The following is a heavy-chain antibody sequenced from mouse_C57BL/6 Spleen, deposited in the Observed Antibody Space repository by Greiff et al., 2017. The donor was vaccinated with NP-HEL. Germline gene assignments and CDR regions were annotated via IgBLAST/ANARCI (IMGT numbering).Heavy chain of an antibody. CDR2: IHPSDSDT. J-gene: IGHJ3*01. Sequence: QVHVKQPGAELVKPGASVKVSCKASGYTFTSYWMHWVKQRPGQGLEWIGRIHPSDSDTNYNQKFKGKATLTVDKSSSTAYMQLSSLTSEDSAVYYCATLYDGYYVGAYWGQGTLVTDSA. CDR3: ATLYDGYYVGAY. V-gene: IGHV1-74*01. CDR1: GYTFTSYW. D-gene: IGHD2-3*01.